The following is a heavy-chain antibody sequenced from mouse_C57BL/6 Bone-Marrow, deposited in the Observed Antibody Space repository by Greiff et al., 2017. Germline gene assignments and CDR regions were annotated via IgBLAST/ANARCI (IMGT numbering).Heavy chain of an antibody. D-gene: IGHD2-5*01. CDR1: GYTFTSYW. J-gene: IGHJ2*01. V-gene: IGHV1-52*01. CDR2: IDPSDSET. CDR3: ARSGYYSNYIDY. Sequence: QVQLQQPGAELVRPGSSVKLSCQASGYTFTSYWMHWVKQRPIQGLEWIGNIDPSDSETHYNQKFKDKATLTVDKSSSTAYLQLSSLTSEDSAVYYCARSGYYSNYIDYWGQGTTLTVSS.